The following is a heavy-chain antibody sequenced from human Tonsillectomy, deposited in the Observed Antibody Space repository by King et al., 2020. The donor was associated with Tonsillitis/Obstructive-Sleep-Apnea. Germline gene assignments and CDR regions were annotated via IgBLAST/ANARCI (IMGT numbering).Heavy chain of an antibody. CDR1: GYSFNSYW. V-gene: IGHV5-51*01. CDR3: AMGRYCTNGICYAYFDY. CDR2: IFPGDSDT. J-gene: IGHJ4*02. D-gene: IGHD2-8*01. Sequence: VQLVESGAEVKKPGESLKISCKGSGYSFNSYWIGWVRQMPGKGLEWIGIIFPGDSDTRYSPSFQGQVTFSVDKSISTAYLQWNSLKASDTAMYYCAMGRYCTNGICYAYFDYWGQGTLVTVSS.